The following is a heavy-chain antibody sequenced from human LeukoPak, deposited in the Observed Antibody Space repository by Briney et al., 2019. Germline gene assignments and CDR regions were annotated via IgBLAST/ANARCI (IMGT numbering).Heavy chain of an antibody. V-gene: IGHV3-7*03. D-gene: IGHD3-16*01. CDR2: INQNGNVN. CDR1: GFTFSSYW. Sequence: PGGSLRLSCAASGFTFSSYWMNWARQAPGKGLEWVASINQNGNVNYYVDSVKRRFTISRDNAKNSLYLQMSNLRAEDTAVYFCARGGGLDVWGQGATVTVSS. J-gene: IGHJ6*02. CDR3: ARGGGLDV.